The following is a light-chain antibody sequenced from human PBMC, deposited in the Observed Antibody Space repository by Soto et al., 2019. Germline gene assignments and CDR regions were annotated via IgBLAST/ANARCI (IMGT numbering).Light chain of an antibody. Sequence: SVLTQPASVSGSPGQSITISCTGTSSDVGGYNYVSWYQQHPGKAPKLMIYDVSNRPSGVSNRFSGSKSGNTASLTISGLQAEDEADYYCSSYTSSSNHYVFGTGTKVTVL. CDR1: SSDVGGYNY. V-gene: IGLV2-14*01. CDR2: DVS. CDR3: SSYTSSSNHYV. J-gene: IGLJ1*01.